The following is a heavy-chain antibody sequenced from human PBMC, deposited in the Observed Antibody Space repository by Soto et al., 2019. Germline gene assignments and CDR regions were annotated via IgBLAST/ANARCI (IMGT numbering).Heavy chain of an antibody. J-gene: IGHJ6*02. CDR1: GFTFTTLG. Sequence: QVQLVESGGGVVQPGGSLRLSCTASGFTFTTLGIHWVRQAPGKGLEWVALISYDGHNKYYSDSVKGRFTISRDNYKNTLSLQMNSLRAEDTAVYYCAKDLQAYGDYNYYYYGMDVWGQGTTVSVSS. CDR3: AKDLQAYGDYNYYYYGMDV. CDR2: ISYDGHNK. V-gene: IGHV3-30*18. D-gene: IGHD4-17*01.